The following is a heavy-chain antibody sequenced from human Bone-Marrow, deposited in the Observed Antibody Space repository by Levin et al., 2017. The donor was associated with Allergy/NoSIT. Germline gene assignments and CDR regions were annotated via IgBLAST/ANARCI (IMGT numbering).Heavy chain of an antibody. CDR1: GYSFNTYW. J-gene: IGHJ4*02. D-gene: IGHD1-14*01. Sequence: GESLKISCKGSGYSFNTYWIAWVRQMPGKGLEWMGIINPYDSETSYSPSFQGQVTMSVDKSITTAYLHWTTLKASDTATYYCARVDTTDFDYWGQGTLITVSS. V-gene: IGHV5-51*01. CDR3: ARVDTTDFDY. CDR2: INPYDSET.